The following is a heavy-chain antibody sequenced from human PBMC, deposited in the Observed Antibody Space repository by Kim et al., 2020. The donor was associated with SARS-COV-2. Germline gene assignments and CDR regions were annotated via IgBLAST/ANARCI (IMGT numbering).Heavy chain of an antibody. D-gene: IGHD3-16*02. CDR2: IYYSGST. V-gene: IGHV4-59*01. J-gene: IGHJ4*02. Sequence: SETLSLTCTVSGGSISSYYWSWIRQPPGKGLEWIGYIYYSGSTNYDPSLKSRVTISVDTSKNQFSLKLSSVTAADTAVYYCARGGAPGDYDYVWGSYRSFDCWGQGTLVTVSS. CDR3: ARGGAPGDYDYVWGSYRSFDC. CDR1: GGSISSYY.